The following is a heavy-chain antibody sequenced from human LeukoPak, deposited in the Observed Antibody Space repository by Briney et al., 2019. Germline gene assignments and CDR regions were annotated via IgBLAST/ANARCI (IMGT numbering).Heavy chain of an antibody. CDR3: ARLGSGWSFDF. CDR1: GFAFSSYG. CDR2: IWYDGSNK. Sequence: GRSLRLSCAASGFAFSSYGMNWVRQAPGKGLEWVAVIWYDGSNKYYADSVKGRFTISRDNSKNTLSLQMNSLRAEDTAVYYCARLGSGWSFDFWGQGTLVAVSS. V-gene: IGHV3-33*01. J-gene: IGHJ4*02. D-gene: IGHD6-19*01.